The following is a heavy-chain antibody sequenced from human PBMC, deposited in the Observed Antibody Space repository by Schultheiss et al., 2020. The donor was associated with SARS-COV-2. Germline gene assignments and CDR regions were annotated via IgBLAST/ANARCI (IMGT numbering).Heavy chain of an antibody. CDR3: TGYCSGGSCYSSDFDY. J-gene: IGHJ4*02. CDR2: IKSKTDGGTT. D-gene: IGHD2-15*01. V-gene: IGHV3-15*01. Sequence: GGSLRLSCAASGFTFSDYYMSWIRQAPGKGLEWVGRIKSKTDGGTTDYAAPVKGRFTISRDDSKNTLYLQMNSLKTEDTAVYYCTGYCSGGSCYSSDFDYWGQGTLVTVSS. CDR1: GFTFSDYY.